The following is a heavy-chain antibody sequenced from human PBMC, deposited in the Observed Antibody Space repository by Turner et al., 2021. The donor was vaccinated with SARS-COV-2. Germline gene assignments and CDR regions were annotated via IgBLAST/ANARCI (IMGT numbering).Heavy chain of an antibody. CDR3: AREKPGFDSSGYYPDAFDI. CDR1: GFTFSSYG. V-gene: IGHV3-21*06. D-gene: IGHD3-22*01. CDR2: ISSSSSYI. Sequence: EAQLVESGGGLVKPGWSLRVSCAASGFTFSSYGMNWVRQAPGKGLEWVSSISSSSSYIYYADSLKGRFTISRNNAKNSVYLQMNSLRAEDTAVYYCAREKPGFDSSGYYPDAFDIWGQGTMVTVSS. J-gene: IGHJ3*02.